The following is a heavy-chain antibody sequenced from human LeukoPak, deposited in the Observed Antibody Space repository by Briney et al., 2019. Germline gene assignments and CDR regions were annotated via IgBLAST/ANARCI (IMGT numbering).Heavy chain of an antibody. Sequence: GGSLRLSCAASGFTVSSNYMSWVRQAPGKGLEWVSVIYSGGSTYYADSVKGRFTISRDSSKNTLYLQMNSLRAEDTAVYYCARMGGWYYDSSGYLPPDIDYWGQGTLVTVSS. CDR1: GFTVSSNY. CDR2: IYSGGST. CDR3: ARMGGWYYDSSGYLPPDIDY. J-gene: IGHJ4*02. D-gene: IGHD3-22*01. V-gene: IGHV3-66*01.